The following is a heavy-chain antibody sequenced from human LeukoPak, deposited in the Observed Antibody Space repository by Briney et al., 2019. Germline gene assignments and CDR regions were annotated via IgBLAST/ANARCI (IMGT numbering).Heavy chain of an antibody. V-gene: IGHV5-51*01. J-gene: IGHJ4*02. D-gene: IGHD4-17*01. CDR3: ARHYPGGDYFIDY. CDR1: GYRFTSYW. Sequence: GEALKISCKGSGYRFTSYWIGGVRQMPGKGLEGVGIIYPDDSETRYSPSFQDQVTISADKSISTAYLQWSSLKASDTAMYYCARHYPGGDYFIDYWGQGTLVTVSS. CDR2: IYPDDSET.